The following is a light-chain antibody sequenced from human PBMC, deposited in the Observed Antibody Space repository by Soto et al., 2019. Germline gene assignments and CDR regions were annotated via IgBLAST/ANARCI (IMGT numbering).Light chain of an antibody. CDR3: QTWDTGIVV. CDR1: SGHGNYV. CDR2: VKSDGSH. Sequence: QLVLTQSPSASASLGASVKLTCTLSSGHGNYVIAWHQQQPQKGPRYLMKVKSDGSHSKGDGIPDRFSGSSSGAERYLAISSLQSEDEADYYCQTWDTGIVVFGGGTKVTFL. V-gene: IGLV4-69*01. J-gene: IGLJ2*01.